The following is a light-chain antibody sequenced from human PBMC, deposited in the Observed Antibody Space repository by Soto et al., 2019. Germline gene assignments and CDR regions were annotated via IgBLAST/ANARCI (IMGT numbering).Light chain of an antibody. J-gene: IGKJ5*01. CDR1: QSINSY. V-gene: IGKV1-39*01. CDR2: AAS. Sequence: DIQMTQSPSSLSASVGDRVTITCRASQSINSYLNWYQQESGKAPKFLIYAASSLQRGVPSRFSGSGSGTDFTLTISSLQPEDFATYYCQQSYSTPITFGQGTRLEIK. CDR3: QQSYSTPIT.